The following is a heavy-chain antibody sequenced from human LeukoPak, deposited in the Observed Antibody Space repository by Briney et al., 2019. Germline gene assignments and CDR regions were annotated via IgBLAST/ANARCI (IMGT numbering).Heavy chain of an antibody. J-gene: IGHJ3*02. CDR2: IYPNSGGT. D-gene: IGHD3-10*02. CDR1: GYMFTDYY. Sequence: ASVKVSCKASGYMFTDYYMQWVRQAPGQGLEWMGWIYPNSGGTTYAQKFQGRVTMTRDTPISTVYMELSRLRSDDTAFYYCARDGVSGGAFDIWGQGTMVTVSS. V-gene: IGHV1-2*02. CDR3: ARDGVSGGAFDI.